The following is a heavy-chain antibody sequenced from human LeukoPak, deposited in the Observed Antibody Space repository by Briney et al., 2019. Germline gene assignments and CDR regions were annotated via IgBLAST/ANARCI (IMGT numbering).Heavy chain of an antibody. CDR3: ARDSPHRKDIVATRIDY. D-gene: IGHD5-12*01. V-gene: IGHV1-18*01. J-gene: IGHJ4*02. CDR2: ISAYNGNT. Sequence: ASVKVSCKASGYTFTSYGISWVRQAPGQGLEWMGWISAYNGNTNYAQKLQGRVTMTTDTSTSTAYMELRSLRSDDTAVYYCARDSPHRKDIVATRIDYWGQGTLVTASS. CDR1: GYTFTSYG.